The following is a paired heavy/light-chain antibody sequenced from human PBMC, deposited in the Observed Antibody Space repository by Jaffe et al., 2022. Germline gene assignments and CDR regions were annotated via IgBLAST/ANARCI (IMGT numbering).Light chain of an antibody. CDR1: QDIRND. CDR2: GAS. Sequence: AIQMTQSPSSLSASVGDRVTITCRASQDIRNDLGWYQQKPGKAPKLLIYGASSLQSAVPSRFSGSGSGTDFTLTISSLQPEDFATYYCLQDYNYPFTFGPGTRVDIK. CDR3: LQDYNYPFT. J-gene: IGKJ3*01. V-gene: IGKV1-6*01.
Heavy chain of an antibody. CDR2: ISGPGSPT. CDR1: GFTFRIYA. V-gene: IGHV3-23*01. Sequence: EVQLLESGGGLVQPGGSLTLSCATSGFTFRIYALSWVRQAPGKGLEWVSLISGPGSPTYYADSVKGRFTISRDNSKNTVFLQMSSLRAEDTAVYYCAIRIADYSGNAPWDHWGQGTLVTVSS. D-gene: IGHD5-12*01. CDR3: AIRIADYSGNAPWDH. J-gene: IGHJ4*02.